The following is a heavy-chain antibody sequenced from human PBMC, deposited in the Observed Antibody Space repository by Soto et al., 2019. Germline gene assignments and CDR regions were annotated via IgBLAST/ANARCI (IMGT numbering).Heavy chain of an antibody. CDR1: GFTFSSYA. J-gene: IGHJ4*02. CDR2: ISASGGST. CDR3: AKGRHSGYSSYRFVY. D-gene: IGHD5-12*01. V-gene: IGHV3-23*01. Sequence: EGQLLESGGGLVQPGGSLRLSCAASGFTFSSYAMSWVRQAPGKGLEWVSGISASGGSTYNADSVKGRFSNSSDNPEKAPYLPMDGLRDERTAIYLCAKGRHSGYSSYRFVYWGQGTLVNLSS.